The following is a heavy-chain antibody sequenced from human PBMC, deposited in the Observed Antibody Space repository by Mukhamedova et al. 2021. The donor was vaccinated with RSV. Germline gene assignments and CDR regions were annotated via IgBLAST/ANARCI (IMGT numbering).Heavy chain of an antibody. CDR2: VGHDGTYE. Sequence: GKGLEWVAVVGHDGTYEKYSDSVRGRFIVSRDNSKHTLFLQMNNLRADDTAVYYCARDLKMGAYFDYCGQGALVTVSS. D-gene: IGHD5-24*01. J-gene: IGHJ4*02. CDR3: ARDLKMGAYFDY. V-gene: IGHV3-33*01.